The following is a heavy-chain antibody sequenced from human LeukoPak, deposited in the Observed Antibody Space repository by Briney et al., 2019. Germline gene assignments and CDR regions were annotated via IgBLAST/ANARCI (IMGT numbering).Heavy chain of an antibody. Sequence: TSVKVACKVSGYTLTDLSMHWVRQAPGKGLEWMGGFDPDDGETIYAQKFQGRVTMTEATSTDTAYMELSSLRSEDTAVYYCATVSSGRRGDSWGQGTLVTVSS. D-gene: IGHD6-19*01. CDR1: GYTLTDLS. CDR3: ATVSSGRRGDS. J-gene: IGHJ5*01. CDR2: FDPDDGET. V-gene: IGHV1-24*01.